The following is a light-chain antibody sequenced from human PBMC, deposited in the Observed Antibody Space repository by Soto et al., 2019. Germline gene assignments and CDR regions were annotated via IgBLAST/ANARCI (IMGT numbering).Light chain of an antibody. CDR2: KAS. CDR3: QQYNNYPWT. CDR1: QSINSW. Sequence: DIPMTQSPSTLSASVGDTVTITCRASQSINSWLAWYQQKPGKAPKVLIYKASSLESGVPSRFSGSGSGTEFTLTISSLQPDDFATYYCQQYNNYPWTFGQGTKVEIK. J-gene: IGKJ1*01. V-gene: IGKV1-5*03.